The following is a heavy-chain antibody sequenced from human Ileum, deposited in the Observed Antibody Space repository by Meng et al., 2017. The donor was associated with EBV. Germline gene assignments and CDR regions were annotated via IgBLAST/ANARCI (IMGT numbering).Heavy chain of an antibody. CDR2: IYHSGST. CDR3: ARVGQWLPIDY. CDR1: GGSISSSNW. V-gene: IGHV4-4*02. Sequence: QVQLKGAGPRLVKPAVTLSLTCACSGGSISSSNWWSWVRQPPGKGLEWIGEIYHSGSTNYNPSLKSRVTISVDKSKNQFSLNLSSVTAADTAVYYCARVGQWLPIDYWGQGTLVTVSS. J-gene: IGHJ4*02. D-gene: IGHD6-19*01.